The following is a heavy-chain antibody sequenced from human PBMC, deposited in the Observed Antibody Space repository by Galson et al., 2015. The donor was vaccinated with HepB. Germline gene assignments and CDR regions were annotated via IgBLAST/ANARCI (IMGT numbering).Heavy chain of an antibody. CDR3: ARTGGWFDL. D-gene: IGHD1-1*01. J-gene: IGHJ5*02. V-gene: IGHV6-1*01. Sequence: CAISGDSVSSNSAAWNWIRQSPSRGLEWLGRTYYRSKWYNEYAVSVKGRITINPDTSKNQFSLQLNSVTPDDTAVYFCARTGGWFDLWGQGTLVTASS. CDR2: TYYRSKWYN. CDR1: GDSVSSNSAA.